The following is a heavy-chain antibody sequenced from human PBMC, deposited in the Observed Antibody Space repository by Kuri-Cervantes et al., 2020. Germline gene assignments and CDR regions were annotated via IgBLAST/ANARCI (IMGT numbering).Heavy chain of an antibody. J-gene: IGHJ3*02. CDR1: GFTFSSYS. Sequence: GGSLRLSCAASGFTFSSYSMNWVRQAPGKGLEWVAVIWYDGSNKYYADSVKGRFTISRDNSKNTLYLQMNSLRAEDTAVYYCARWEGDAFDIWGQGTMVTVSS. CDR3: ARWEGDAFDI. V-gene: IGHV3-33*08. CDR2: IWYDGSNK. D-gene: IGHD1-26*01.